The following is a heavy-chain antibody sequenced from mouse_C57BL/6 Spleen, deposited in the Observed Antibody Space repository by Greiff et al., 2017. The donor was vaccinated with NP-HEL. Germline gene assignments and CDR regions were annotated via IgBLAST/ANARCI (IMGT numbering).Heavy chain of an antibody. D-gene: IGHD1-1*01. Sequence: VQLVESGPGLVQPSQSLSITCTVSGFSLTSYGVHWVRQSPGKGLEWLGVIWSGGSTDYNAAFISRLSISKDNSKSQVFFKMNSLQADDTAIYYCASTVVARYWYFDVWGTGTTVTVSS. J-gene: IGHJ1*03. CDR2: IWSGGST. V-gene: IGHV2-2*01. CDR3: ASTVVARYWYFDV. CDR1: GFSLTSYG.